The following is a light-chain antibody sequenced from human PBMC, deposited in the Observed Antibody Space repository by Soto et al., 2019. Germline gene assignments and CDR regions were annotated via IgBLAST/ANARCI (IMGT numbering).Light chain of an antibody. CDR3: QQRSYWPIA. V-gene: IGKV3-11*01. CDR1: QSIDSY. J-gene: IGKJ5*01. CDR2: HTS. Sequence: EAVLTQSPATLSLSPGERATLSCSACQSIDSYLAWYQQKPGQAPRLLIYHTSNRATGIPARFSGSGSGTDFTLTISSLEPEDLAVYYCQQRSYWPIAVGQGTRLEIK.